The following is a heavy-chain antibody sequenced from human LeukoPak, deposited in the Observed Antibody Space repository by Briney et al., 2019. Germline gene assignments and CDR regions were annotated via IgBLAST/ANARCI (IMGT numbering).Heavy chain of an antibody. J-gene: IGHJ6*03. CDR1: GFTVSSNY. Sequence: GESLKISCVASGFTVSSNYMSWVRQAPGKGLGWVSVIYSGGSTYYADSVKGRFTISRDNSKNTLYLQMNSLRAEDTAVYYCARDRRIAAAGRYYYYMDVWGKGTTATVSS. V-gene: IGHV3-66*02. CDR3: ARDRRIAAAGRYYYYMDV. CDR2: IYSGGST. D-gene: IGHD6-13*01.